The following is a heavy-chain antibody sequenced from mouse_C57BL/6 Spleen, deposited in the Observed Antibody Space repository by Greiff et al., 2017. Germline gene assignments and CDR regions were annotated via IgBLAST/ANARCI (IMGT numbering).Heavy chain of an antibody. CDR3: ASDLYYGYDEAY. CDR1: GYSITSGYY. CDR2: KSYDGSN. Sequence: ESGPGLVKPSQSLSLTCSVTGYSITSGYYWNWIRQFPGNKLEWMGYKSYDGSNNYNPSLKNRISITRDTSKNQLFLKLYSVTTEDTATYDGASDLYYGYDEAYWGQGTLVTVSA. V-gene: IGHV3-6*01. D-gene: IGHD2-2*01. J-gene: IGHJ3*01.